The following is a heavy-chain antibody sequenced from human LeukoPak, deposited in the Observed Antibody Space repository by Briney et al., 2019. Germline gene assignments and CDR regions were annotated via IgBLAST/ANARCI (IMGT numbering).Heavy chain of an antibody. D-gene: IGHD6-13*01. CDR3: ARGYRYVVY. CDR2: INQDGSGK. CDR1: GFTFSTYR. Sequence: SGGSLRLSCAASGFTFSTYRMSWVRQAPGKGLEWVANINQDGSGKDYVDSLKGRFTISRDNTKNSLYLQMNSLRAEDTAVYYCARGYRYVVYWGQGTLVTVSS. V-gene: IGHV3-7*03. J-gene: IGHJ4*02.